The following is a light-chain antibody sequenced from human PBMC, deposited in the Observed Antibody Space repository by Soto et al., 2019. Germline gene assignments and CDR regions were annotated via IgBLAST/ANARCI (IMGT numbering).Light chain of an antibody. CDR1: SSDLGAYNY. CDR2: EVS. CDR3: SSYTSTSTYV. Sequence: QSVLTQPASVSGSPGQSITISCTGTSSDLGAYNYVSWYQQHPGKAPKLMIYEVSNRPSGVSNRFSGSKSGNTASLTISGLQAEDEADYYCSSYTSTSTYVFGTGTKVTV. J-gene: IGLJ1*01. V-gene: IGLV2-14*01.